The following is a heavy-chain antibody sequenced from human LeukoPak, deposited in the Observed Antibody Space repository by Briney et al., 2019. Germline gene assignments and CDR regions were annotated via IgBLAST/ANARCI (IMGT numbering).Heavy chain of an antibody. D-gene: IGHD5-18*01. V-gene: IGHV5-51*01. CDR2: IYPGDSDT. J-gene: IGHJ4*02. Sequence: GESLKISCKGSGYSFTSYWIGWVRQMPGKGLEWMGIIYPGDSDTRYSPSFQGQVTISADKSISTAYLQWSSLKASDTAMYYCARVDTATVREYYFDYWGQGTLVTVSS. CDR1: GYSFTSYW. CDR3: ARVDTATVREYYFDY.